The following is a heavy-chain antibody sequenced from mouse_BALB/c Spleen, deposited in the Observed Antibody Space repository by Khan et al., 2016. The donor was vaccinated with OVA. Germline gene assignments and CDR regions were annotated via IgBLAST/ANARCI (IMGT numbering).Heavy chain of an antibody. J-gene: IGHJ3*01. CDR3: ARAWVLRRDGWFSY. V-gene: IGHV1S45*01. D-gene: IGHD2-4*01. CDR1: GYTFSNHH. CDR2: INPYNDYT. Sequence: VQLQQSGAELVRPGASVKISCKAFGYTFSNHHINWVKQRPGQGLDWIGYINPYNDYTNYNQKFKGKATLTVDKSSSTAYMELSSLTSEASAVYYCARAWVLRRDGWFSYWGQGTLVTVSA.